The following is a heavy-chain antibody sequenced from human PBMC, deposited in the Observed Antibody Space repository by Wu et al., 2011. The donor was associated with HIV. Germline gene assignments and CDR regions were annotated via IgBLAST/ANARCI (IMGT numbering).Heavy chain of an antibody. CDR3: ARDMGYCTSGNCYPSDY. V-gene: IGHV1-18*01. D-gene: IGHD2-8*01. CDR1: GYIFTNYG. Sequence: QVQLVQSGGEVKKPGALVKVSCKASGYIFTNYGINWVRQAPGQGLEWMGWINTYNDNTNFAPKFQDRVTMTTDTSTTTVYMELRTLRSDDTAVYYCARDMGYCTSGNCYPSDYWGQGTLVTVSS. J-gene: IGHJ4*02. CDR2: INTYNDNT.